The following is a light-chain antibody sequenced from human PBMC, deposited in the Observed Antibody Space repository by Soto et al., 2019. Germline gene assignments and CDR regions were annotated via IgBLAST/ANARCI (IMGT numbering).Light chain of an antibody. CDR3: QQSYSSTWT. V-gene: IGKV1-39*01. J-gene: IGKJ1*01. Sequence: DIQMTQSPSSLSASVVDRVTITCRASQSISSSLNWYQQKPGKSPKLLIYAASSLQSGVPSRFSGSGSGTDFTLTISSLQPEDFATYYCQQSYSSTWTFGQGTKVDIK. CDR2: AAS. CDR1: QSISSS.